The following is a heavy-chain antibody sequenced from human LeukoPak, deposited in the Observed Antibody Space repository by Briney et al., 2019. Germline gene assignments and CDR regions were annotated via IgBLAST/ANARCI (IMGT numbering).Heavy chain of an antibody. CDR1: GGSIRSYY. Sequence: SETLSLTCTVSGGSIRSYYWTWIRQPPGKGLEWIGYIYYSGSTNYKPSLKSRVTISVDTSKNQLSLRLSSVTAADTAVYYCARVARCTSCFDVDYWGQGTLVTVSS. J-gene: IGHJ4*02. CDR2: IYYSGST. CDR3: ARVARCTSCFDVDY. V-gene: IGHV4-59*01. D-gene: IGHD2-2*01.